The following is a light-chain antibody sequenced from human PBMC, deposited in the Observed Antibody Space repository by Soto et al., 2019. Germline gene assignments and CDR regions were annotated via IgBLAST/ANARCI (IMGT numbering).Light chain of an antibody. CDR3: QQRSSWL. J-gene: IGKJ4*01. Sequence: EIVLTQSPATLSLSPGERAALSCRASQSVSSYLAWYQQKPGQAPRLLIYDASNRATGIPARFSGSGSGTDFTLTISSLEPEDSAVYYCQQRSSWLFGGGTKVEIK. V-gene: IGKV3-11*01. CDR2: DAS. CDR1: QSVSSY.